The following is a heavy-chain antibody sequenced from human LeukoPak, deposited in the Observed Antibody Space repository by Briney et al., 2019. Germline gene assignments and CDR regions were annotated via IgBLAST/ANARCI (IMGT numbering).Heavy chain of an antibody. V-gene: IGHV3-7*01. J-gene: IGHJ4*02. CDR2: IKQDGSEK. CDR1: GFTFSSYW. D-gene: IGHD2-2*01. CDR3: ARDRAPPTSWYFDY. Sequence: GGSLRLSCAASGFTFSSYWMSWVRQAPGKGLEWVANIKQDGSEKYYVDSVKGRFTISRDNAKNTLYLHMNSLRAEDTAVYCCARDRAPPTSWYFDYWGQGTLVTVSS.